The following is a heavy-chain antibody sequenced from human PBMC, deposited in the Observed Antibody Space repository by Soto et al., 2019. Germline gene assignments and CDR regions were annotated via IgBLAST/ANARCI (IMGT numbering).Heavy chain of an antibody. CDR2: IWYDGSNK. J-gene: IGHJ6*03. CDR1: GFTFSSYG. V-gene: IGHV3-33*01. D-gene: IGHD3-10*01. CDR3: ARDAGLTLYYYMDV. Sequence: GGSLRLSCAASGFTFSSYGMHWVRQAPGKGLEWVAVIWYDGSNKYYADSVKGRFTIARDNSKNTLYLQMNSLRAEETAVYDCARDAGLTLYYYMDVWGKGTTVTVSS.